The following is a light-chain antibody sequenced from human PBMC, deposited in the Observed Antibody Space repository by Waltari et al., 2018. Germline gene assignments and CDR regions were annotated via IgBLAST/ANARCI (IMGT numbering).Light chain of an antibody. CDR1: SSNLWTNY. Sequence: QSVLTQPPSVSAAPGQKVTISCSVSSSNLWTNYVSWYQQLPGTAPKLLIYENNKRPSGIPDRFSGSKSGTSATLGITGLQTGDEADYDCGTWDSSLSAGLPWVFGGGTKLTVL. V-gene: IGLV1-51*02. J-gene: IGLJ3*02. CDR2: ENN. CDR3: GTWDSSLSAGLPWV.